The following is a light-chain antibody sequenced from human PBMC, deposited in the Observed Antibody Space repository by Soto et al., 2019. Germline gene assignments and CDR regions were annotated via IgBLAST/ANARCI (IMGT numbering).Light chain of an antibody. CDR2: CAS. V-gene: IGKV3-20*01. CDR3: QQYVRSPYT. J-gene: IGKJ2*01. Sequence: EIVLTQSPDTLSLSPGERATLSCRASQSVVSNYLAWYQQKPGQAPRLLIYCASNRATGIPDRFIGSVSGTDFTLTISRLEPEYLAVFYCQQYVRSPYTFGQGTKVEIK. CDR1: QSVVSNY.